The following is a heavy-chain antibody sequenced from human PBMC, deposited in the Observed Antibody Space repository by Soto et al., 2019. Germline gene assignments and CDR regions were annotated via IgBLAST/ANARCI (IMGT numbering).Heavy chain of an antibody. D-gene: IGHD6-6*01. J-gene: IGHJ6*02. CDR2: IWYDGSNK. V-gene: IGHV3-33*01. CDR1: GFPFSSYG. Sequence: GGSLRLSCAAAGFPFSSYGMHLVRKAPGKGLDWVAVIWYDGSNKYYADSVKGRFTISRDNSKNTLYLQMNSLRAEDTAVYYCARDKAIAARLEYYYYGMDVWGQGTTVTVSS. CDR3: ARDKAIAARLEYYYYGMDV.